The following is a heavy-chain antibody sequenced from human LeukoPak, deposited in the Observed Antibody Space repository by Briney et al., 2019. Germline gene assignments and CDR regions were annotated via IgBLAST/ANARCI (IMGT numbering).Heavy chain of an antibody. Sequence: SVKVSCKASGGTFSSYDISWVRQAPGQGLEWMGGITPIFGTAKYAQKFQGRVTITAVESMSTAYMELSSLRSEDTAVYYCARGWLAETTVVTPYNYWGQGTLVAVSS. D-gene: IGHD4-23*01. V-gene: IGHV1-69*13. J-gene: IGHJ4*02. CDR1: GGTFSSYD. CDR2: ITPIFGTA. CDR3: ARGWLAETTVVTPYNY.